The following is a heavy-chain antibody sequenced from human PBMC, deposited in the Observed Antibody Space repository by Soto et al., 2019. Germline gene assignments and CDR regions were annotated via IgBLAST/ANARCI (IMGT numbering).Heavy chain of an antibody. D-gene: IGHD5-18*01. CDR3: AAERYSYGYT. CDR2: IVVGSGNT. J-gene: IGHJ5*02. Sequence: VKVSCKASGFTFNSSAMPWGRQARGQRLEWIGWIVVGSGNTNCAQKFQERVTITRDMSTSTAYMELSSLRSEDTAVYYCAAERYSYGYTWGQGTLVTVSS. V-gene: IGHV1-58*02. CDR1: GFTFNSSA.